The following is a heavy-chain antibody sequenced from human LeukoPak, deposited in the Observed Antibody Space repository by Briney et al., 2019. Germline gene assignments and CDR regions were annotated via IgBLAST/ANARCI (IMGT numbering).Heavy chain of an antibody. CDR3: ASLYYYGSWAFDP. J-gene: IGHJ5*02. D-gene: IGHD3-10*01. CDR2: ISAYNGNT. Sequence: ASVKVSCKASGYTFTSYGISWVRQAPGQGPEWMGWISAYNGNTNYAQKLQGRVTMTTDTSTSTAYMELRSLRSDDTAVYYCASLYYYGSWAFDPWGQGTLVTVSS. CDR1: GYTFTSYG. V-gene: IGHV1-18*01.